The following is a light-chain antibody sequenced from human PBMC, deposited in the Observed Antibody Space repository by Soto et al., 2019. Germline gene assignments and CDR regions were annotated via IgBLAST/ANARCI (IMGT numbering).Light chain of an antibody. V-gene: IGKV1-5*01. J-gene: IGKJ4*01. Sequence: DIQMTQSPSTVSASVGDRVTITCRASQNVFNWLAWYQHKPGQAPKLLIYDASSLESGVPSRFSGTGKGTEFTLTISGLQPDDFASYYCQHYTRESVTFGGGTKVEI. CDR2: DAS. CDR3: QHYTRESVT. CDR1: QNVFNW.